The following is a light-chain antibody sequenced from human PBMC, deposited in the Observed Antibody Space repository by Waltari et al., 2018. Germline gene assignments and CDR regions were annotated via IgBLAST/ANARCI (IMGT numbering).Light chain of an antibody. J-gene: IGKJ2*01. CDR1: QSVLYSSNNKNY. Sequence: DIVMTQSPDSLAVSLGERATINCKSSQSVLYSSNNKNYLAWYQQKPGQPPKLLIYWASTRESGVPDRFSGSGSGTDFTLTISSLQAEDVAVYYCQQYYSTPYTFGQGTQVEIK. CDR3: QQYYSTPYT. V-gene: IGKV4-1*01. CDR2: WAS.